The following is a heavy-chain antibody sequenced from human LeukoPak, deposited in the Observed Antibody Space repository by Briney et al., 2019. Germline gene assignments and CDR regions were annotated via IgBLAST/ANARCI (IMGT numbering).Heavy chain of an antibody. D-gene: IGHD3-10*01. J-gene: IGHJ4*02. Sequence: GGSLRLSCAASGFTFSSYGMHWVRQAPGKGLEWVAVISYDGSNKYYADSVKGRFTISRDNSKNTLYLQMNSLRAEDTAVYYCASSTTMVRGVMIGWGQGTLVTVSS. CDR3: ASSTTMVRGVMIG. CDR2: ISYDGSNK. V-gene: IGHV3-30*03. CDR1: GFTFSSYG.